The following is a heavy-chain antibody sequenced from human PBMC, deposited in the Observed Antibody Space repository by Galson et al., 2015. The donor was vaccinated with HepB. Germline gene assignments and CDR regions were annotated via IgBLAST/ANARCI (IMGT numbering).Heavy chain of an antibody. V-gene: IGHV3-73*01. D-gene: IGHD6-13*01. CDR1: GFTFSGSA. Sequence: SLRLSCAASGFTFSGSAIHWVRQASGKGPEWVGRIRSKANNYATSYVPSLKGRFTISRDDSKNMAYLHMKSLKTEDTAVYYCTRLGDFSGHSSRWGQGTLVTVSS. CDR3: TRLGDFSGHSSR. J-gene: IGHJ4*02. CDR2: IRSKANNYAT.